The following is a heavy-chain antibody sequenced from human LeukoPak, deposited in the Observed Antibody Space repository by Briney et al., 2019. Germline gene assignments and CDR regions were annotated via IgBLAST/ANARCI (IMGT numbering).Heavy chain of an antibody. J-gene: IGHJ4*02. Sequence: SVKVSCKASGYTFTSYGISWVRQAPGQGLEWMGWISAYNGNTNYAQKLQGRVTMTTDTSTSTAYMELRSLRSDDTAVYYCAKAPYDSSGYYYWGYYFDYWGQGTLVTVSS. D-gene: IGHD3-22*01. CDR3: AKAPYDSSGYYYWGYYFDY. V-gene: IGHV1-18*01. CDR2: ISAYNGNT. CDR1: GYTFTSYG.